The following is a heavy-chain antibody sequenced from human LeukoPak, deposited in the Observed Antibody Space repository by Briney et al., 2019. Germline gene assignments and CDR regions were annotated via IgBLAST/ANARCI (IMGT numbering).Heavy chain of an antibody. CDR2: ITSSGSLR. D-gene: IGHD3-9*01. Sequence: VQPGGSLRLSCAASGFTFSSYEMNWVRQAPGRGLEWVSYITSSGSLRNYADSVTGRFTISRDNAKNSLFLQMNSLRVEDTAVYYCARVHYDISTDYYNVYHFDHWGQGTPVTVSS. V-gene: IGHV3-48*03. J-gene: IGHJ4*02. CDR1: GFTFSSYE. CDR3: ARVHYDISTDYYNVYHFDH.